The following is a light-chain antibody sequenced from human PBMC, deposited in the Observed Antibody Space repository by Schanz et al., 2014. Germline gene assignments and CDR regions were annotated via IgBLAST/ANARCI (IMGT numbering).Light chain of an antibody. J-gene: IGKJ3*01. CDR3: QRRSSWPPFT. V-gene: IGKV3-11*01. Sequence: EIVLTQSPGTLSFSAGERATLSCRASQSVSSSLVWYQQKPGQAPRLLISDASNRATGIPARFSASGSGTDFTLTISSLEPEDFAVYYCQRRSSWPPFTFGPGTKVDIK. CDR1: QSVSSS. CDR2: DAS.